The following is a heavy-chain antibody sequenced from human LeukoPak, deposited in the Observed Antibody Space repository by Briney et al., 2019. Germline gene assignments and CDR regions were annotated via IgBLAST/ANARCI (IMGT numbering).Heavy chain of an antibody. Sequence: SETLSLTXAVSGYSISSGYYWGWIRQPPGKGLEWIGSIYHSGSTYYNPSLKSRVTISVDTSKNQFSLKLSSVTAADTAVYYCARKEGYDSSGYFDYWGQGTLVTVSS. CDR1: GYSISSGYY. V-gene: IGHV4-38-2*01. CDR2: IYHSGST. CDR3: ARKEGYDSSGYFDY. D-gene: IGHD3-22*01. J-gene: IGHJ4*02.